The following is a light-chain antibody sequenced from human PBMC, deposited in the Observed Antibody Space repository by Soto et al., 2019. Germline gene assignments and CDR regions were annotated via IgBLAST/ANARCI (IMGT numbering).Light chain of an antibody. J-gene: IGLJ3*02. CDR2: EVI. CDR3: SSDAGSNNLEVV. Sequence: QSALTQPPSASGAPGQSVTIFCTGTSSDIGSCKYFSWYQQHPVQAHKLIIYEVIKRPSRVPDRFSGSKSGNTASLTVSGLQADDAADYYCSSDAGSNNLEVVFGGGTKLTVL. V-gene: IGLV2-8*01. CDR1: SSDIGSCKY.